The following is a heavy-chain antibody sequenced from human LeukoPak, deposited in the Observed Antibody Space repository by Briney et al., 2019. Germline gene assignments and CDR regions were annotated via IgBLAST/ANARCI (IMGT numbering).Heavy chain of an antibody. J-gene: IGHJ4*02. Sequence: GGSLRLSCAGSGFTFSSYAMSWVRQAPGKGLEWVSSISGSGGSTYYADSVRGRFTISRDNSKNTLYVQMNSLRAEDTAVYYCAKDRDYGSGAQGDYDYWGQGTLVTVSS. V-gene: IGHV3-23*01. CDR1: GFTFSSYA. D-gene: IGHD3-10*01. CDR2: ISGSGGST. CDR3: AKDRDYGSGAQGDYDY.